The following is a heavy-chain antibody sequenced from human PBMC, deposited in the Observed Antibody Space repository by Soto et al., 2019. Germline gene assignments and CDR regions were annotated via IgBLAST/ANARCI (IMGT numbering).Heavy chain of an antibody. J-gene: IGHJ6*02. CDR3: ARRGTVAGSGIDD. CDR2: ISYDGSNK. CDR1: GFTFSSDV. Sequence: QVQVVESGGGVVQPGRSLRLSCAASGFTFSSDVMHWVRQAPGKGLEWVAVISYDGSNKYYADSVKGRFTISRDNSKNTLYPQMNSLRAEDTAVYYCARRGTVAGSGIDDWGQGTTVTVSS. D-gene: IGHD6-19*01. V-gene: IGHV3-30-3*01.